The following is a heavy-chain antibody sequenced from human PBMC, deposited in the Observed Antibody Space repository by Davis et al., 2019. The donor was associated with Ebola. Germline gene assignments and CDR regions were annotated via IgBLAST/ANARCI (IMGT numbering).Heavy chain of an antibody. CDR2: IYPADSDT. CDR3: ARLRSYYYYYYGMDV. Sequence: GESLKISCKASGYGFTSYWIGWVRQMPGKGLEWMGIIYPADSDTRYSPSFQGQVTISADKSISTAYLQWSSLKASDTAMYYCARLRSYYYYYYGMDVWGKGTTVTVSS. J-gene: IGHJ6*04. D-gene: IGHD4-17*01. CDR1: GYGFTSYW. V-gene: IGHV5-51*01.